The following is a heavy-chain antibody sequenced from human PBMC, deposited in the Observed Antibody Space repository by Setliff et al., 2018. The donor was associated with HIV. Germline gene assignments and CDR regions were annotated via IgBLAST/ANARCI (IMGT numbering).Heavy chain of an antibody. Sequence: GASVKVSCKASDYTFTSYGISWVRQAPGQGLEWMGWISTYNGNTNCAQKLQDRVTMTTETSTSTAYMELRSLRSDDTAVYYCARRNPATYYYDSSGQSDAFDIWGQGTMVTVSS. CDR2: ISTYNGNT. V-gene: IGHV1-18*01. CDR3: ARRNPATYYYDSSGQSDAFDI. D-gene: IGHD3-22*01. J-gene: IGHJ3*02. CDR1: DYTFTSYG.